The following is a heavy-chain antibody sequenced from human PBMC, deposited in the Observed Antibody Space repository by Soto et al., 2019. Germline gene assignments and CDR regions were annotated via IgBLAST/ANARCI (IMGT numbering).Heavy chain of an antibody. D-gene: IGHD3-3*01. Sequence: GGSRRLSCATSGFMFSDHYMDWVRQGPGGGLEWVGRIRKGVESYTTEYAASVRGRFTVSRDDSKNSVFLQMNSLRAEDTAVYYCVRDNAIIPGTSDYWGRGTIVTASS. CDR3: VRDNAIIPGTSDY. J-gene: IGHJ4*02. CDR2: IRKGVESYTT. CDR1: GFMFSDHY. V-gene: IGHV3-72*01.